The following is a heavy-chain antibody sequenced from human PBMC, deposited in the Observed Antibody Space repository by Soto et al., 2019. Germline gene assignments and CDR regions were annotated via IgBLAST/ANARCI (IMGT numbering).Heavy chain of an antibody. V-gene: IGHV1-18*01. D-gene: IGHD6-19*01. CDR3: ARDVAYSSGWYGSSGMDV. J-gene: IGHJ6*02. CDR2: ISAYNGNT. CDR1: GHNLTSDG. Sequence: ASLKVSCKASGHNLTSDGISWVRQAPGQGLEWMGWISAYNGNTNYAHRLQDRVTMTTDTSTSTAYMELRSLRPDDTAVYYCARDVAYSSGWYGSSGMDVWGQGTTVPVSS.